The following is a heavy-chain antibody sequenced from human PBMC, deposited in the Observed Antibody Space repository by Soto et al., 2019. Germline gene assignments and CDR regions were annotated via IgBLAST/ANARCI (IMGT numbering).Heavy chain of an antibody. V-gene: IGHV4-31*03. CDR3: ARGGSGAKLDY. Sequence: SETLSLTCTVSGGSISSGDYYWSWIRQHPGKGLEWIGYIYYSGSTYYNPSLKSRVTISVDTSKNQFSLKLSSVTAADTAVYYCARGGSGAKLDYWGQGTLVTVSS. D-gene: IGHD3-10*01. J-gene: IGHJ4*02. CDR2: IYYSGST. CDR1: GGSISSGDYY.